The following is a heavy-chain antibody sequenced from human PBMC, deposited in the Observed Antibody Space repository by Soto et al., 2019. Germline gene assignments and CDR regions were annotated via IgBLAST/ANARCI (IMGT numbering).Heavy chain of an antibody. J-gene: IGHJ4*02. CDR3: ARFLPNLSLITMVRGVIRNYFDY. D-gene: IGHD3-10*01. V-gene: IGHV4-30-4*01. CDR2: IYYSGST. CDR1: GGSISSGDYY. Sequence: PSETLSLTCTVSGGSISSGDYYWSWIRQPPGKGLEWIGYIYYSGSTYYNPSLKSRVTISVDTSKNQFSLKLSSVTAADTAVYYCARFLPNLSLITMVRGVIRNYFDYWGQGTLVTVSS.